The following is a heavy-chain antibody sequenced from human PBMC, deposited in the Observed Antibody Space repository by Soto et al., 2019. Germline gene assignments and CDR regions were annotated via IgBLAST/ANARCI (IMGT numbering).Heavy chain of an antibody. D-gene: IGHD3-22*01. J-gene: IGHJ3*02. CDR2: ISYDGSNK. CDR3: ARERGARYYDSSGYLDAFDI. V-gene: IGHV3-30-3*01. Sequence: QVQLVESGGGVVQPGRSLRLSCAASGFTFSSYAMHWVRQAPGKGLEWVAVISYDGSNKYYADSVKGRFTISRDNSKNTLYLQMNSLRAEDTAVYYCARERGARYYDSSGYLDAFDIWCQGTMVTVSS. CDR1: GFTFSSYA.